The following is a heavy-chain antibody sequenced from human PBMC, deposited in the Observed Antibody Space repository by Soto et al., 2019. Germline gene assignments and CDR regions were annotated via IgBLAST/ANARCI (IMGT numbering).Heavy chain of an antibody. V-gene: IGHV4-59*01. D-gene: IGHD4-17*01. CDR3: VRVGGYYGDYPNFDY. J-gene: IGHJ4*02. CDR1: GSSISPFY. CDR2: IYYTGST. Sequence: SETLSLTCSVSGSSISPFYWSWIRQSPGKGLEWIGYIYYTGSTKYNPSLKSRVTISVETTKKQFSLRLRSVTAADTAAYYCVRVGGYYGDYPNFDYWGQGTLGTVSS.